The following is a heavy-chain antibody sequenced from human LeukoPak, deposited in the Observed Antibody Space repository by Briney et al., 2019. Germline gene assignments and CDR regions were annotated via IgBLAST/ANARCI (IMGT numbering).Heavy chain of an antibody. V-gene: IGHV3-30*02. CDR3: AKMELIFGVVILGLDY. D-gene: IGHD3-3*01. CDR2: IRYDGSNK. CDR1: GFTFSSYG. Sequence: GGSLRLSCAASGFTFSSYGMHWVRQAPGKGLEWVAFIRYDGSNKYYADSVKGRFTISRDNSKNTLYLQMNSLRAEDTAVYYCAKMELIFGVVILGLDYWGQGTLVTVSS. J-gene: IGHJ4*02.